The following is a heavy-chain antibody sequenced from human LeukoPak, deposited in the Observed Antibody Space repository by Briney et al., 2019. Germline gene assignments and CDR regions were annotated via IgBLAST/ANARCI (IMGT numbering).Heavy chain of an antibody. CDR2: IGTAGDT. J-gene: IGHJ4*02. D-gene: IGHD1-26*01. CDR1: GFTFSSYD. Sequence: GGPLRLSCAASGFTFSSYDMHWVRQATGKGLEWVSAIGTAGDTYYPGSVKGRFTISRENAKNSLYLQMNSLRAGDTAVYYCAGARYYSGSLDYWGQGTLVTVSS. CDR3: AGARYYSGSLDY. V-gene: IGHV3-13*01.